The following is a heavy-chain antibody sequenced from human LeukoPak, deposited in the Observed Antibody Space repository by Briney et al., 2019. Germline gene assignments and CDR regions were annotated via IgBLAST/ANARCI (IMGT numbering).Heavy chain of an antibody. CDR2: IIPIFGTA. CDR1: GGTFISYA. D-gene: IGHD2-15*01. Sequence: ASVKVSCKASGGTFISYAISWVRQAPGQGLEWMGGIIPIFGTANYAQKFQGRVTITADESTSTAYMELSSLRSEDTAVYYCARGAYCSGGSCYPSGGDYWGQGTLVTVSS. V-gene: IGHV1-69*13. CDR3: ARGAYCSGGSCYPSGGDY. J-gene: IGHJ4*02.